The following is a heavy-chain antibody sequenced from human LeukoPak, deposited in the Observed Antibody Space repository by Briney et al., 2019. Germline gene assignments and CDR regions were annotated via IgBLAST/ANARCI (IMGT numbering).Heavy chain of an antibody. D-gene: IGHD3-9*01. Sequence: GGSLRLSCAASGFTFSDYNMRWIRQAPGKGLEWVAFIRYDGSNKYYADSVKGRFTISRDNSKNTLYLQMNSLRAEDTAVYYCAKDEMDDILTGYHMNYFDHWGQGTLVTVSS. CDR1: GFTFSDYN. CDR2: IRYDGSNK. J-gene: IGHJ4*02. CDR3: AKDEMDDILTGYHMNYFDH. V-gene: IGHV3-30*02.